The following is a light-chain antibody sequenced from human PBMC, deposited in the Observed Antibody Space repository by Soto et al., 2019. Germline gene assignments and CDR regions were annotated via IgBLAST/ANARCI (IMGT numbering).Light chain of an antibody. J-gene: IGLJ2*01. CDR3: SSYTGSLRVV. CDR1: SSDVGGYNY. V-gene: IGLV2-14*01. CDR2: DVS. Sequence: QSALTQPASVSGSPGQSITISCTGTSSDVGGYNYVSWYQQHPGKAPKLMIYDVSNRPSGVSNRFSGSKSGNTASLTISGLQAEDEADYYCSSYTGSLRVVFGGGTKLTVL.